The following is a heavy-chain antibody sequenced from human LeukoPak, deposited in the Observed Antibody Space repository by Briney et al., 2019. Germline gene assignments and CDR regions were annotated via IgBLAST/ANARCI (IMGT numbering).Heavy chain of an antibody. J-gene: IGHJ4*02. V-gene: IGHV4-34*01. CDR2: INHGGST. CDR3: ASGNYYASMGY. Sequence: SETLSLTCAVYGGSFSDYYWSWIRQPPGKGLEWIGEINHGGSTYYNPSLRSRVTVSVDTSRSQFSLILSSVTAADTAVCYCASGNYYASMGYWGQGTLVTVSS. CDR1: GGSFSDYY. D-gene: IGHD3-10*01.